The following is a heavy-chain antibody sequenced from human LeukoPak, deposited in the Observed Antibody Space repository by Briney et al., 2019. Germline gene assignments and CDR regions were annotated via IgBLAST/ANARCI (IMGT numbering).Heavy chain of an antibody. V-gene: IGHV4-34*01. CDR2: INHSGST. D-gene: IGHD1-26*01. CDR3: ARHNSGSYSVYYFDY. CDR1: GGSFSGYY. J-gene: IGHJ4*02. Sequence: PSETLSLTCAVYGGSFSGYYWSWIRQPPGKGLEWIGEINHSGSTNYNPSLKSRVTISVDTSKNQFSLKLSSVTAADTAVYYCARHNSGSYSVYYFDYWGQGTLVTVSS.